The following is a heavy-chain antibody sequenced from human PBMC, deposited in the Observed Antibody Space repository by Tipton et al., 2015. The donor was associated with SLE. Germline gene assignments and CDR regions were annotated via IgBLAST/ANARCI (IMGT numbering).Heavy chain of an antibody. CDR2: IYHSGST. Sequence: TLSLTCTVSGGSISSGSYYWSWIRQPAGKGLEWIGSIYHSGSTYYNPSLKSRVTMSVDTSKNQFSLKLSSVTAADTAVYYCAKAGGSFYLKNNWFDPWGQGTLVTVSS. D-gene: IGHD1-26*01. V-gene: IGHV4-39*07. CDR1: GGSISSGSYY. CDR3: AKAGGSFYLKNNWFDP. J-gene: IGHJ5*02.